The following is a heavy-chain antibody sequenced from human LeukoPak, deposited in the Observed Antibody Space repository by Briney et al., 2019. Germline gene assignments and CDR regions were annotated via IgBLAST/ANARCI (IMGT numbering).Heavy chain of an antibody. D-gene: IGHD3-10*01. V-gene: IGHV4-59*01. CDR1: GGSISNYY. CDR2: IYYTGKN. J-gene: IGHJ6*02. Sequence: PSETLSLTCTVSGGSISNYYWTWIRQPPGNGLEWIAYIYYTGKNDSNPSLKSRVTISVDTSQNQFSLRLSSVTAADTAVYYCARTSRHFYASGSTSIPWPDGMDVWGQGTTVTVSS. CDR3: ARTSRHFYASGSTSIPWPDGMDV.